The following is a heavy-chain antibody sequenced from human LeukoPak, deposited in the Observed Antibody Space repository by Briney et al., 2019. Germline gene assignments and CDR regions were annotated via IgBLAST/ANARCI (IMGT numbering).Heavy chain of an antibody. CDR3: ARDGSAGIDY. CDR2: MNPNSGNT. D-gene: IGHD6-13*01. J-gene: IGHJ4*02. V-gene: IGHV1-8*01. Sequence: ASVKVSCKASGYTFTSYDINWVRQATGQGLEWMGWMNPNSGNTGYAQKFQGRVTMTTDTSTSTAYMELRSLRSDDTAVYYCARDGSAGIDYWGQGTLVTVSS. CDR1: GYTFTSYD.